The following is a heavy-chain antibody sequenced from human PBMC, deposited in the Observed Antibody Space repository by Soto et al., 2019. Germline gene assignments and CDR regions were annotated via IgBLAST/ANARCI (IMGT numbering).Heavy chain of an antibody. CDR1: GGTFSSYA. CDR2: IIPIFGTA. V-gene: IGHV1-69*12. CDR3: ARHVPAAGYYYGIDV. D-gene: IGHD2-2*01. J-gene: IGHJ6*02. Sequence: QVQLVQSGAEVKKPGSSVKVSCKASGGTFSSYAISWVRQAPGQGLEWMGGIIPIFGTANYAQKFQGRVTISADESTRTAYMELSSLRSEDTAVYYCARHVPAAGYYYGIDVGGQGTKVNVSS.